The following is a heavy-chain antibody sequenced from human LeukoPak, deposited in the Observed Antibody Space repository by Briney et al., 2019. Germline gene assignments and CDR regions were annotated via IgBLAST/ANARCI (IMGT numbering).Heavy chain of an antibody. V-gene: IGHV4-4*02. CDR3: AREVAVADNYFDY. CDR1: GGSISSTNW. Sequence: PSETLSLTCAVSGGSISSTNWWSWVRQPPGKGLEWIGEIYHSGNTNYNPSLKSRVTISEDTSKNQFSLKLSSVTAADTAVYYCAREVAVADNYFDYWGQGTLVTVSS. J-gene: IGHJ4*02. D-gene: IGHD6-19*01. CDR2: IYHSGNT.